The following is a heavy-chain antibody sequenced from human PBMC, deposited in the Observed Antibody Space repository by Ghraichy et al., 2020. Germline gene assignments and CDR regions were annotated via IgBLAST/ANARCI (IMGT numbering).Heavy chain of an antibody. CDR1: GFTVSSNY. J-gene: IGHJ3*02. CDR3: ARAHERWSAQVADDAFDI. Sequence: GGSLRLSCAASGFTVSSNYMSWVRQAPGKGLEWVSVIYSGGSTYYADSVKGRFTISRDNSKNTLYLQMNSLRAEDTAVYYCARAHERWSAQVADDAFDIWGQGTMVTVSS. V-gene: IGHV3-53*01. CDR2: IYSGGST. D-gene: IGHD2-15*01.